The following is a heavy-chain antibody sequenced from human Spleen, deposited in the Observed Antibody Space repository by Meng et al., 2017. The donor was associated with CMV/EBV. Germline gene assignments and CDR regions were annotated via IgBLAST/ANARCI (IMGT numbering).Heavy chain of an antibody. CDR3: ARGLTMVRADTITLLDH. CDR2: MDPHSGDT. Sequence: ASVKVSCKTSGYTFTTYDINWVRQAPGQGLEWMGWMDPHSGDTGYAQRFQGGVTMTRDTPISTAYMELSSLRSEDTAVYYCARGLTMVRADTITLLDHWGQGTQVTVSS. D-gene: IGHD3-10*01. V-gene: IGHV1-8*01. CDR1: GYTFTTYD. J-gene: IGHJ4*02.